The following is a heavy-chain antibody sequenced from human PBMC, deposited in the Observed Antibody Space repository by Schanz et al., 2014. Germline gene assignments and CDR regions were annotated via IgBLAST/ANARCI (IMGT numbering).Heavy chain of an antibody. J-gene: IGHJ3*02. CDR1: GFTFSDHH. CDR2: ISRDGTTS. V-gene: IGHV3-11*01. D-gene: IGHD7-27*01. CDR3: ARENLNWEAFDI. Sequence: VQVVESGGGLVQPGGSLRLSCAASGFTFSDHHMNWIRQAPGKGLEWLSYISRDGTTSYYADSVKGRFTISRDNAKNSLYLEMTSLRAEDTAVYYCARENLNWEAFDIWGQGTVVTVSS.